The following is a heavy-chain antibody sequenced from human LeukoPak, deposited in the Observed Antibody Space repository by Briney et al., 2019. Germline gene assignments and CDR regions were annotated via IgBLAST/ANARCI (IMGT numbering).Heavy chain of an antibody. CDR3: ARGRSQAFY. J-gene: IGHJ4*02. CDR2: IGSSGTTI. D-gene: IGHD3-3*02. V-gene: IGHV3-48*03. Sequence: GGSLRLSCAASGFTFSSYGMNWVRQAPGKGLVWVSYIGSSGTTIFYADSVRGRFTISRDNAKNSLYLQMNSLRAEDTALYYCARGRSQAFYWGQGTLVTVSS. CDR1: GFTFSSYG.